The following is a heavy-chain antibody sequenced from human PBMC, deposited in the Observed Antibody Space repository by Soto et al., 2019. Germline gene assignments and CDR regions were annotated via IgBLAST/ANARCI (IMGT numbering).Heavy chain of an antibody. D-gene: IGHD3-10*01. CDR3: ARDIGYGGNSDGENGALDI. Sequence: PSETLSLTCAVSGGSISSSNWWNWVRQPPGKGLEWIGQIYHSGSTNYNPSLNSRVTISVDTSKNQFSLKLSSVTAADTAVYYCARDIGYGGNSDGENGALDISGQGTMVTVSS. J-gene: IGHJ3*02. CDR1: GGSISSSNW. V-gene: IGHV4-4*02. CDR2: IYHSGST.